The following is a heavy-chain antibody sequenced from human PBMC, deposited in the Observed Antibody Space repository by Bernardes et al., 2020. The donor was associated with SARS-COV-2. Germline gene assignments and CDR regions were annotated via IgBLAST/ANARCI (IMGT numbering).Heavy chain of an antibody. V-gene: IGHV1-18*04. CDR3: ARAGYYFDRSAYYPGLDV. D-gene: IGHD3-22*01. Sequence: ASVKASCKASGYTFTSYGFGWVRQAPGQGLEWMGFINPHNGYTNYAQKVQGRVTMTTDTSANTAYMELRGLVSDDTAVYYCARAGYYFDRSAYYPGLDVWGQGTTVTVSS. CDR2: INPHNGYT. CDR1: GYTFTSYG. J-gene: IGHJ6*02.